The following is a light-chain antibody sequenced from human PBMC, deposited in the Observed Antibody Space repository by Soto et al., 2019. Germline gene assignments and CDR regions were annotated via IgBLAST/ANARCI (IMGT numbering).Light chain of an antibody. V-gene: IGLV1-36*01. CDR2: YDD. CDR3: AAWDDSLNGNV. CDR1: SSNIGNNA. Sequence: QPVLTQPPSVSEAPRQRVTISCSGSSSNIGNNAVNWYQQLPGKAPKLLIYYDDLLPSGVSDRFSGSKSGTSASLAISGLQSEDEADYYCAAWDDSLNGNVFGTGTQLTVL. J-gene: IGLJ1*01.